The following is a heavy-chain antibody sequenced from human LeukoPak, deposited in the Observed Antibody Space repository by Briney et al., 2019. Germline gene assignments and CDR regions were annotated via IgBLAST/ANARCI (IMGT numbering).Heavy chain of an antibody. CDR1: GFTFDDYG. CDR2: IYSGGYT. J-gene: IGHJ4*02. Sequence: GGSLRLSCAASGFTFDDYGMSWVRQAPGKGLEWVSVIYSGGYTYYADSVKGRFTISTDNSKNTLYLQMNSLRAEDTAVYYCARDRGSGLDYWGQGTLVTVSS. V-gene: IGHV3-66*01. CDR3: ARDRGSGLDY. D-gene: IGHD3-10*01.